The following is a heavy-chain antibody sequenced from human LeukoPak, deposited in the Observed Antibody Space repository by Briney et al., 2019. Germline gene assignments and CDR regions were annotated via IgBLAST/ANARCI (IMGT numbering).Heavy chain of an antibody. CDR3: AKYFSTSASRNFAS. D-gene: IGHD2-15*01. CDR2: IGSGGSDT. CDR1: GFSFSGYA. Sequence: GGSLRLSCVASGFSFSGYAMSWVRQAPGKGLEWVSAIGSGGSDTHYADSVKGRFTISRDNSKTTLYLQMNSLRAEDTALYYCAKYFSTSASRNFASWGQGILVSVSS. V-gene: IGHV3-23*01. J-gene: IGHJ4*02.